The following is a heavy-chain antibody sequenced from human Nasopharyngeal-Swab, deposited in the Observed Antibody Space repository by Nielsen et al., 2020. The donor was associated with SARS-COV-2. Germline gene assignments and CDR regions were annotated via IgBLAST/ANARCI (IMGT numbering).Heavy chain of an antibody. D-gene: IGHD6-13*01. CDR3: ARETRSWTGGGAFDI. CDR1: GCSISSYY. V-gene: IGHV4-59*01. CDR2: IYYSGST. J-gene: IGHJ3*02. Sequence: SETLSLTCTVSGCSISSYYWRWIRQPPGKGLEWIGYIYYSGSTNYNPSLKSRVTISVDTSKNQFSLKLSSVTAADKAGYYCARETRSWTGGGAFDIWGQGTMVTVSS.